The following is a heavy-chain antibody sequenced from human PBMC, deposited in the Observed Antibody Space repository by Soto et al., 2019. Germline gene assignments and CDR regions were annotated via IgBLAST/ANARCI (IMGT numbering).Heavy chain of an antibody. Sequence: GGSLRLSCAASGFTFSSYAMSWVRQAPGKGLEWVSVIRYNGSNKYYADSVKGRFTISRDNSKNTLYLQMNSLRAEDTAVYYCAREATYYYDSSGYYNWFDPWGQGTLVTVSS. CDR2: IRYNGSNK. CDR1: GFTFSSYA. V-gene: IGHV3-30*04. CDR3: AREATYYYDSSGYYNWFDP. J-gene: IGHJ5*02. D-gene: IGHD3-22*01.